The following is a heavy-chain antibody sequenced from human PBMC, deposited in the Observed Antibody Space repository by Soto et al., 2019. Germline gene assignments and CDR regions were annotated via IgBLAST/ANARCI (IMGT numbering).Heavy chain of an antibody. D-gene: IGHD2-8*01. J-gene: IGHJ5*02. Sequence: QVQLQESGPGLVKPSETLSLTCTVSGDSISNYHWNWVRQPPGKGLEWIGYIPYTGSTNYNPSPKSRVTISMDTSKNQFSLKLTSVTAADTALYYCARRRCLGVRCYEGNWLDPWGQGILVTVSS. CDR2: IPYTGST. CDR1: GDSISNYH. V-gene: IGHV4-59*08. CDR3: ARRRCLGVRCYEGNWLDP.